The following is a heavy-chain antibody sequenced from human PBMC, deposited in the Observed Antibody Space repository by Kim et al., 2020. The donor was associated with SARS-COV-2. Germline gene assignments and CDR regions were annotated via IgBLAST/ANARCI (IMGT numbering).Heavy chain of an antibody. J-gene: IGHJ6*02. CDR1: GFTFSSHA. D-gene: IGHD6-19*01. CDR2: IASGGTT. CDR3: SNLWMVRYYYGMDV. V-gene: IGHV3-23*01. Sequence: GGSLRLSCAASGFTFSSHAMSWVRQAPGKGLEWVSAIASGGTTYYANSVQGGFTISRDNSKNTLYLQMNSLRAEDTAVSYCSNLWMVRYYYGMDVWGQGTTVTVSS.